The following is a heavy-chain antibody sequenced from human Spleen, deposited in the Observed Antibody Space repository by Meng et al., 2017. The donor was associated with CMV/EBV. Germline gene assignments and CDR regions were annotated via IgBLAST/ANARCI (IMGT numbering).Heavy chain of an antibody. D-gene: IGHD3-3*01. CDR1: GGSISSSSHY. Sequence: SETLSLTCNVSGGSISSSSHYWGWIRQPPGKGLEWIGEINHSGSTNYNPSLKSRVTISVDTSKNQFSLKLSSVTAADTAVYYCARRLWSAINRIDQWGQGTLVTVSS. CDR3: ARRLWSAINRIDQ. CDR2: INHSGST. J-gene: IGHJ4*02. V-gene: IGHV4-39*07.